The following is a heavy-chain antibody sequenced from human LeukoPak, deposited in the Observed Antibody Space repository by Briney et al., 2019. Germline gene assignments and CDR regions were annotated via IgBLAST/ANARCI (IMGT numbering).Heavy chain of an antibody. D-gene: IGHD4-23*01. J-gene: IGHJ3*02. CDR3: ARRYGGWGAFDI. Sequence: GGSLRLSCAASEFTYSAYDMSWVRQAPGKGLEWVSTISGDGRSTFYADSVKGRFTISRDDSKTTLFLQMNSLRAEDTAIYYCARRYGGWGAFDIWGQGTVVTVSS. CDR1: EFTYSAYD. CDR2: ISGDGRST. V-gene: IGHV3-23*01.